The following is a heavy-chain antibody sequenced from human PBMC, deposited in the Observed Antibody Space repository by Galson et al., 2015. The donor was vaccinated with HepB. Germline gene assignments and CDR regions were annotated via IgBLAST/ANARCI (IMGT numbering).Heavy chain of an antibody. CDR3: ARGLKATVTTPTP. V-gene: IGHV4-34*01. Sequence: ETLSLTCAVYGGSFSGYYWSWIRQPPGKGLEWIGEINHSGSTNYNPSLKSRVTISVDTSKNQFSLKLSSVTAADTAVYYCARGLKATVTTPTPWGQGTLVTVSS. CDR1: GGSFSGYY. D-gene: IGHD4-17*01. CDR2: INHSGST. J-gene: IGHJ5*02.